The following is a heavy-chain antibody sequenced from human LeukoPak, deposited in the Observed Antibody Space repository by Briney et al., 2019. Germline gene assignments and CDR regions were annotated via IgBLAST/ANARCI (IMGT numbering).Heavy chain of an antibody. CDR1: GSTFSSYG. V-gene: IGHV3-30*18. CDR2: ISYDGSNK. CDR3: AKGTAMAASFDY. D-gene: IGHD5-18*01. Sequence: GRSLRLSCAASGSTFSSYGMHWASQAPGKGLEWVAVISYDGSNKYYADSVKGRFTISRDNSKNTLYLQMNSLRAEDTAVYYCAKGTAMAASFDYWGQGTLVTVSS. J-gene: IGHJ4*02.